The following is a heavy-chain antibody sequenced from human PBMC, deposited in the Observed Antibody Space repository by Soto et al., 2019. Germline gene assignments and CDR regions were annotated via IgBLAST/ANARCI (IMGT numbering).Heavy chain of an antibody. V-gene: IGHV1-18*01. D-gene: IGHD3-22*01. CDR1: GYTFTSYG. J-gene: IGHJ4*02. CDR2: ISAYNGNT. CDR3: ARGHLTYYYDSSGSPPPFDY. Sequence: ASVKVSCKASGYTFTSYGISWVRQAPGQGLEWMGWISAYNGNTNYAQKLQGRVTMTTDTSTSTAYMELRSLRSDDTAVYYCARGHLTYYYDSSGSPPPFDYWGQGTLVT.